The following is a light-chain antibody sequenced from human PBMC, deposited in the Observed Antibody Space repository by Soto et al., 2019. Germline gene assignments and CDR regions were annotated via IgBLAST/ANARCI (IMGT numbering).Light chain of an antibody. CDR1: QSVSGSY. CDR2: GAS. CDR3: QQYGSSSWT. Sequence: EIVLTQSPGTLSLYPGERATLSCRASQSVSGSYLAWYQQKPGQAPRLLIYGASSRATGIPDRFSGSGSETDFTLTISRLEPEDFAVYYCQQYGSSSWTFGQGTKVEIK. V-gene: IGKV3-20*01. J-gene: IGKJ1*01.